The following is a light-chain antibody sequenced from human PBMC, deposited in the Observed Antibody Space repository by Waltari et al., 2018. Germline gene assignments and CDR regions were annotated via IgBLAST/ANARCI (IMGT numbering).Light chain of an antibody. J-gene: IGKJ4*01. CDR1: QVILCY. CDR3: QQLKSYPIT. CDR2: AAS. V-gene: IGKV1-9*01. Sequence: TQLTQSPSSLAASVGDRVTISCRTSQVILCYLAWYQQKPGKAPKLLIYAASTLQSGVPSRFSGSGSGMDFNITISNLQPEDFATYYCQQLKSYPITFGGGTKVEIK.